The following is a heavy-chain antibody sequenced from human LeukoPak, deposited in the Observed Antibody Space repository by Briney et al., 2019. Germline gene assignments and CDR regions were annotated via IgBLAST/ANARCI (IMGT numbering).Heavy chain of an antibody. CDR1: GFTFSSYE. Sequence: GGSLRLSCAASGFTFSSYEMHWVRQAPGKGLEWVSYISSGGTTIYYADSVKGRFTISRDNAKNSLYLQMNSPRAEDTAIYYCARDVGCSGGSCYSHFDYWGQGTLVTVSS. J-gene: IGHJ4*02. CDR2: ISSGGTTI. CDR3: ARDVGCSGGSCYSHFDY. D-gene: IGHD2-15*01. V-gene: IGHV3-48*03.